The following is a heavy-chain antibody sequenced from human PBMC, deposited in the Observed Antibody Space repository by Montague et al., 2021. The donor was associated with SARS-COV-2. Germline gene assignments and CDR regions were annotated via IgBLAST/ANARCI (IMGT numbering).Heavy chain of an antibody. J-gene: IGHJ6*02. CDR3: AREIEGDGGIDV. CDR1: GYSINSNY. Sequence: SETLSLTCSVSGYSINSNYWCCLLQPPPKGLVWIVSVFYNGSTTYYPSRKSRVTISVDTSKNQFSLMVSSVTAADTAVYFCAREIEGDGGIDVWGQGTTVSVSS. CDR2: VFYNGST. V-gene: IGHV4-59*12.